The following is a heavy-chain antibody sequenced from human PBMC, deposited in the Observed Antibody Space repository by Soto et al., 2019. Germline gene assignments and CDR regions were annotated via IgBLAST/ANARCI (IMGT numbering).Heavy chain of an antibody. Sequence: QVQLQESGPGLVKPSETLSLTCTVSGGSISSYYWSWIRQPPGKGLEWIGYIYYSGSTNYNPSLKSRVTISVDTSKNQFSLKLSSVTAADTAVYYCARDSSTTGNYGGWFDPWGQGTLVTVSS. CDR3: ARDSSTTGNYGGWFDP. V-gene: IGHV4-59*01. CDR2: IYYSGST. J-gene: IGHJ5*02. CDR1: GGSISSYY. D-gene: IGHD4-4*01.